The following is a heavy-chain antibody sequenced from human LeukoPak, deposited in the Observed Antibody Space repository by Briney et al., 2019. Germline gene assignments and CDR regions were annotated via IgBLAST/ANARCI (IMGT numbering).Heavy chain of an antibody. CDR1: GFTFSSNW. D-gene: IGHD6-25*01. CDR2: ISTDGSTT. Sequence: GGSLRLSCAASGFTFSSNWMHWVRQTPRKGLVWVSHISTDGSTTTYADSVKGRFTISRDNPKNTLYLQMNSLRAEDTAVYYCARGRPGYYFDYWGQGTLVTVSS. V-gene: IGHV3-74*01. J-gene: IGHJ4*02. CDR3: ARGRPGYYFDY.